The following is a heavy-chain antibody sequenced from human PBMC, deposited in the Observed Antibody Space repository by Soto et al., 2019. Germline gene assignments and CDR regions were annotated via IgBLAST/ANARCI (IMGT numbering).Heavy chain of an antibody. Sequence: GGSLRLSXAASGFTFSSYAMSWVHQAPGKGLEWVSAISGSGGSTYYADSVKGRFTISRDNSKNTLYLQMNSLRAEDTAVYYCAKGYYYDSSGLNAFDIWGQGTMVTVSS. CDR1: GFTFSSYA. CDR2: ISGSGGST. CDR3: AKGYYYDSSGLNAFDI. D-gene: IGHD3-22*01. V-gene: IGHV3-23*01. J-gene: IGHJ3*02.